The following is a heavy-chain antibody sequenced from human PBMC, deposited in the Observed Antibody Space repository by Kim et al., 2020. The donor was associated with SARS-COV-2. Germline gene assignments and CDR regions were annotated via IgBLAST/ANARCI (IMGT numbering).Heavy chain of an antibody. J-gene: IGHJ6*02. CDR2: IHANSGGT. Sequence: ASVKVSCKASGDTPTDYYIHWVRQVPGQGFEWMGWIHANSGGTAYAQKFQDRVTLTRDTSISTAYMELSSLRSDDTAVYYCARLIYTYEGMDVWGQGTSVTVSS. D-gene: IGHD3-16*01. V-gene: IGHV1-2*02. CDR3: ARLIYTYEGMDV. CDR1: GDTPTDYY.